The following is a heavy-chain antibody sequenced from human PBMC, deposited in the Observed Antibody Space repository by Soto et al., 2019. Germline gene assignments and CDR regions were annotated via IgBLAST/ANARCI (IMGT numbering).Heavy chain of an antibody. CDR1: GGSVSSGSYY. V-gene: IGHV4-61*01. CDR3: ARDKLEYYYYYGMDV. Sequence: TSETLSLTCPVSGGSVSSGSYYWSWIRQPPGKGLEWIGYIYYSGSTNYNPSLKSRVTISVDTSKNQFSLKLSSVTAADTAVYYCARDKLEYYYYYGMDVWGQGTTVTVSS. D-gene: IGHD1-1*01. J-gene: IGHJ6*02. CDR2: IYYSGST.